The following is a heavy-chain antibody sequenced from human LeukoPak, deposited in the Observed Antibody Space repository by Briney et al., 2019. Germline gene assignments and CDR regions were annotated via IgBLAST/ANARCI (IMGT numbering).Heavy chain of an antibody. Sequence: GGSLRLSCAASGFTFSSYAMHWVRQAPGKGLEWVAVISYDGSNKYYADSVKGRFTISRDNSKNTLYLQMNSLRAEDTAVYYCARVGIVGATSSDIDYWGQGTLVTVSS. J-gene: IGHJ4*02. CDR3: ARVGIVGATSSDIDY. D-gene: IGHD1-26*01. V-gene: IGHV3-30*04. CDR2: ISYDGSNK. CDR1: GFTFSSYA.